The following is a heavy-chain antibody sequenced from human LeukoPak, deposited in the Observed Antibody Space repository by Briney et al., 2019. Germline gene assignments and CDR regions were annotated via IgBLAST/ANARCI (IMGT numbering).Heavy chain of an antibody. CDR3: ARHPPPVMRGLDYMDV. D-gene: IGHD2-8*01. J-gene: IGHJ6*03. CDR2: IYYSGST. V-gene: IGHV4-59*01. CDR1: GGSISSYY. Sequence: SETLSLTCTVSGGSISSYYWSWIRQPPGKGLEWIGYIYYSGSTNYNPSLKSRVTISVDTSKNQFSLKLSSVTAADTAVYYCARHPPPVMRGLDYMDVWGKGTTVTVSS.